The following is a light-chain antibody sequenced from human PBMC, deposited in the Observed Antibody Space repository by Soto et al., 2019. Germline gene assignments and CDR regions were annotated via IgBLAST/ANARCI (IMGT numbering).Light chain of an antibody. J-gene: IGKJ1*01. V-gene: IGKV1-5*03. Sequence: DIQMTHSPSNLSGSVGDRVTITCRASQTISSWLAWYQQKPGKAPKLLIYKASTLKSGVPSRFSGSGSGTEFTLTISSLQPDDFATYYCQHYNSYSEAFGQGTKVDNK. CDR1: QTISSW. CDR3: QHYNSYSEA. CDR2: KAS.